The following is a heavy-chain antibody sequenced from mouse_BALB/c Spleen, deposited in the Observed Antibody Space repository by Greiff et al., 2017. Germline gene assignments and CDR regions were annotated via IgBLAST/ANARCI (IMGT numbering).Heavy chain of an antibody. Sequence: VQRVESGPGLVAPSQSLSITCTVSGFSLTSYGVHWVRQPPGKGLEWLGVIWAGGSTNYNSALMSRLSISKDNSKSQVFLKMNSLQTDDTAMYYCAREGTTVVNHYAMDYWGQGTSVTVSS. V-gene: IGHV2-9*02. D-gene: IGHD1-1*01. CDR1: GFSLTSYG. J-gene: IGHJ4*01. CDR3: AREGTTVVNHYAMDY. CDR2: IWAGGST.